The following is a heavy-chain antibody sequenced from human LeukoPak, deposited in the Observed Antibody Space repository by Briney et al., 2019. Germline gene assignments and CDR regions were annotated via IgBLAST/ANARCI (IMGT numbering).Heavy chain of an antibody. J-gene: IGHJ4*02. CDR1: GLTFSSYW. Sequence: GGSLRLSCAASGLTFSSYWMHWVRQAPGKGLVWVSRINTDGSTTNYADSVKGRFTISRDNAKDTLYLQMNSLRAEDTAVYYCASFDSTGYRYYFDYWGQGTLVTVSS. D-gene: IGHD3-22*01. CDR2: INTDGSTT. CDR3: ASFDSTGYRYYFDY. V-gene: IGHV3-74*01.